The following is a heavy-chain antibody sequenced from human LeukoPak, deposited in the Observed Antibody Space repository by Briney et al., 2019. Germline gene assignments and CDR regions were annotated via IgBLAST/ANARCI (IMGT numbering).Heavy chain of an antibody. Sequence: GASVKVSCKASGYTFTSYDINWVRQATGQGLEWMGWMNPNSGNTVYAQKFQGRVTMTRNTSISTAYIELSSLRSEDTAVYYCARGGIAAPLAHYYYYYYMDVWGKGTTVTVSS. D-gene: IGHD6-13*01. CDR1: GYTFTSYD. CDR3: ARGGIAAPLAHYYYYYYMDV. CDR2: MNPNSGNT. V-gene: IGHV1-8*01. J-gene: IGHJ6*03.